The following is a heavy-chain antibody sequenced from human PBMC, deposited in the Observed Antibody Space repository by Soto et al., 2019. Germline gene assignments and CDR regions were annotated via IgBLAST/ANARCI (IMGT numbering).Heavy chain of an antibody. CDR2: ISYDGTNK. V-gene: IGHV3-30-3*02. D-gene: IGHD7-27*01. CDR3: AKDPKTSGGQHWAFNYFDS. Sequence: GGSLRLSCAASGFSFSISPMHWVRQAPGKGPEWVALISYDGTNKFYADSVKGRFTISRDNSKSTLYLQVDSLRPEDAAVYYCAKDPKTSGGQHWAFNYFDSWGQGTLVTVSS. J-gene: IGHJ4*02. CDR1: GFSFSISP.